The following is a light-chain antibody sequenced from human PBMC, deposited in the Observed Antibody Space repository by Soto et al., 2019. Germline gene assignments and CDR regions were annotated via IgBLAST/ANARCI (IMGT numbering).Light chain of an antibody. CDR1: SSNIGSNY. J-gene: IGLJ1*01. Sequence: QSVLTQPTSASGTPGQRVTISCSGSSSNIGSNYVYWYQQLPGTAPKLLIYRNNQRPSGVPDRFSGSKSGTSASLAISGLRSEGEADYYCAAWDDRLSAYVFGTGTKLTVL. CDR3: AAWDDRLSAYV. CDR2: RNN. V-gene: IGLV1-47*01.